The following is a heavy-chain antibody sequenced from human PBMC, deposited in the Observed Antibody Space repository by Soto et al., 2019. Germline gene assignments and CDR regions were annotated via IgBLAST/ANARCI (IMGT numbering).Heavy chain of an antibody. CDR2: IKQDGSEK. V-gene: IGHV3-7*01. J-gene: IGHJ4*02. CDR3: ARASRYCSGGSCYPVDY. CDR1: GFTFSSYW. Sequence: EVQLVESGGGLVQPGGSPRLSCAASGFTFSSYWMSWVRQAPGKGLEWVANIKQDGSEKYYVDSVKGRFTISRDNAKNSLYLQMNSLRAEDTAVYYCARASRYCSGGSCYPVDYWGQGTLVTVSS. D-gene: IGHD2-15*01.